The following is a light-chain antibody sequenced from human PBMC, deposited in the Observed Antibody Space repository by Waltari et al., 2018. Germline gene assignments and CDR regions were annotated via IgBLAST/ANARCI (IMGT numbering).Light chain of an antibody. Sequence: QSVLTQPPSVSAAPGQKVTISCSGSSSNFGNNSVAWYQHVPGTAPKLLIYDNNNRPSGIPDRFSGSKPGTSATLGITGLQTGDEAGYYCGTWDSGLSGGVFGGGTKLTVL. CDR3: GTWDSGLSGGV. V-gene: IGLV1-51*01. J-gene: IGLJ2*01. CDR1: SSNFGNNS. CDR2: DNN.